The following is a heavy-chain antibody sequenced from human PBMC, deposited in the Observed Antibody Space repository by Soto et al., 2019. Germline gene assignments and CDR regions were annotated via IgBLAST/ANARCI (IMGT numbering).Heavy chain of an antibody. CDR3: ARGYCSSTSCQYYFDF. D-gene: IGHD2-2*01. Sequence: GASVKVSCKASGYTFTGYAIHWVRQAPGQRLEWMGWINGGNGDTKYSQKFQGRVTISRDTSASTAYMELTSLGSEDTAVYHCARGYCSSTSCQYYFDFWGQGTLVTV. V-gene: IGHV1-3*01. CDR2: INGGNGDT. CDR1: GYTFTGYA. J-gene: IGHJ4*02.